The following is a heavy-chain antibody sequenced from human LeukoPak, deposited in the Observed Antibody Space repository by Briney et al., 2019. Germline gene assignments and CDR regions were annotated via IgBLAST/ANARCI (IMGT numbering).Heavy chain of an antibody. J-gene: IGHJ3*02. D-gene: IGHD6-13*01. CDR2: MFPGDSDI. CDR3: ARGSSSSWSLDAFHI. Sequence: GESLKISCKGSGYSFAHYWIGWVRQMPGKGLESMGIMFPGDSDIKYSPSFQGQVTISADKSISTAYLQWSSLKASDTAMYYCARGSSSSWSLDAFHIWGQGTMVTVSS. V-gene: IGHV5-51*01. CDR1: GYSFAHYW.